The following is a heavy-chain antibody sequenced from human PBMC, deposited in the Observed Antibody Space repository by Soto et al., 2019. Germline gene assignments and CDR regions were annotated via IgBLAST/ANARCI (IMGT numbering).Heavy chain of an antibody. D-gene: IGHD6-13*01. Sequence: SETLSLTCTVSGGSISTYYWNWIRQPPGKGLEWIGYIHYSGITSYSPSLRSRVTISVDTSRNQFSLNLSSVTAADTAVYYCARVVAAVSWVFDYWGQGTVVTVSS. J-gene: IGHJ4*02. CDR1: GGSISTYY. CDR3: ARVVAAVSWVFDY. CDR2: IHYSGIT. V-gene: IGHV4-59*01.